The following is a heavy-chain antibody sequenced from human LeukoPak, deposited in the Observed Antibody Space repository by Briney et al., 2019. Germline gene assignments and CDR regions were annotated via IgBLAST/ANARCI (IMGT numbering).Heavy chain of an antibody. CDR3: ARENSNSWYLDY. CDR1: GGSISTYY. V-gene: IGHV4-59*01. D-gene: IGHD6-13*01. J-gene: IGHJ4*02. CDR2: IYNSGST. Sequence: SETLSLTCTVSGGSISTYYWSWIRRPPGKEREWIGYIYNSGSTNYNPSLKSRVTISVDTSKNQFSLKLGSVAAADTAVYYCARENSNSWYLDYWGQGTLVTVSS.